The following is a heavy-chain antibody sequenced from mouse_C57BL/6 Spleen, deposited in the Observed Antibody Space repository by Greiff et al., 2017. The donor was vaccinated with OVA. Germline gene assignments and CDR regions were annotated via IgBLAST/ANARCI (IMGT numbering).Heavy chain of an antibody. CDR2: IHPNSGST. CDR3: ASRDYYGSTPWFAY. D-gene: IGHD1-1*01. J-gene: IGHJ3*01. V-gene: IGHV1-64*01. CDR1: GYTFTSYW. Sequence: VQLQQPGAELVKPGASVKLSCKASGYTFTSYWMHWVKQRPGQGLEWIGMIHPNSGSTNYNEKFKSKATLTVDKSSSTAYMQLSSLTSEDSAVYYYASRDYYGSTPWFAYWGQGTLVTVSA.